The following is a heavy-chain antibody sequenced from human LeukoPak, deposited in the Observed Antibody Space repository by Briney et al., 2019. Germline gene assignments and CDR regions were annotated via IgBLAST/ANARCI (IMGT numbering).Heavy chain of an antibody. CDR3: VRSGYSHWYFDL. D-gene: IGHD3-3*01. J-gene: IGHJ2*01. V-gene: IGHV4-30-2*01. Sequence: SETLSLTCAVSGGSISSGGYSWSWIRQPPGKGLEWIGYIYHSGSTYYNPSLKSRVTISVDRSKNQFSLKLSSVTAADTAVYYCVRSGYSHWYFDLWGRGTLVTVSS. CDR2: IYHSGST. CDR1: GGSISSGGYS.